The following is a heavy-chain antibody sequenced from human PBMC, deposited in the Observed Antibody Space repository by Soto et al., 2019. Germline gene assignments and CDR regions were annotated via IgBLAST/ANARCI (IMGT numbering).Heavy chain of an antibody. CDR1: GCTFSSYA. Sequence: CKASGCTFSSYAISWVRQAPGQGLEWMGGIIPIFGTANYAQKFQGRVTITADESTSTAYMELSSLRSEDTAVYYCARDGPSGGGAFDIWGQGTMVTVSS. V-gene: IGHV1-69*01. CDR2: IIPIFGTA. CDR3: ARDGPSGGGAFDI. D-gene: IGHD2-15*01. J-gene: IGHJ3*02.